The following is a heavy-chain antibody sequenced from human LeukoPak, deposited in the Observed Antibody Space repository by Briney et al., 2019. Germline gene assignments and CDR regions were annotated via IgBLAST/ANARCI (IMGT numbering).Heavy chain of an antibody. CDR2: INHSGST. CDR1: GGSFSGYY. J-gene: IGHJ6*02. CDR3: ARARLSPPYYYYGMDV. Sequence: SETLSLTCAVYGGSFSGYYWSWIRQPPGKGLEWIGEINHSGSTNYNPSLKSRVTISVDTSKNQFSLKLSSVTAADTAVYYCARARLSPPYYYYGMDVWGRGTTVTVSS. V-gene: IGHV4-34*01. D-gene: IGHD2/OR15-2a*01.